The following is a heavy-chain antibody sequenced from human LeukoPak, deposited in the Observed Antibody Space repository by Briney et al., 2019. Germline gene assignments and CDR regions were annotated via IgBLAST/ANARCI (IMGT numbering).Heavy chain of an antibody. Sequence: SETLSLTCTVSGGSISSSSYYWGWIRQPPGKGLEWIGSIYYSGSTYYNPSPKSRVTISVDTSKNQFSLKLSSVTAADTAVYYCARHQRITIFGVVITVNWFDPWGQGTLVTVSS. CDR3: ARHQRITIFGVVITVNWFDP. CDR1: GGSISSSSYY. D-gene: IGHD3-3*01. V-gene: IGHV4-39*01. J-gene: IGHJ5*02. CDR2: IYYSGST.